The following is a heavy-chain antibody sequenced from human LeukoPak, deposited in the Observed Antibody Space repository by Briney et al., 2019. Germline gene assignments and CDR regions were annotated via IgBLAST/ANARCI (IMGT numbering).Heavy chain of an antibody. J-gene: IGHJ4*02. CDR3: ARDMLQYGTLTGYQAD. CDR2: IYSGGST. Sequence: PGGSLRLSCADSGFTVSSNYMRWVRQAPGKGLEWVSVIYSGGSTHYADSVKGRFTISRDNSKNTLYLQMNSLRAEDTAVYYFARDMLQYGTLTGYQADWGQGTLVTVSS. CDR1: GFTVSSNY. V-gene: IGHV3-66*01. D-gene: IGHD3-9*01.